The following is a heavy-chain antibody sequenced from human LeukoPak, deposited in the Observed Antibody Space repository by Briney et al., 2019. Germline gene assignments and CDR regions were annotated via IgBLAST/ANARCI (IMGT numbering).Heavy chain of an antibody. CDR3: ARGLSSSSWYFHRSNWFDP. Sequence: PQASVTVSCKASGYTFTSSDINWVRQATGQGLEWMGWMNPNSGNTGYAQKFQGRVTMTRNTSISTAYMELSSLRSEDTAVYYCARGLSSSSWYFHRSNWFDPWGQGTLVTVSS. CDR1: GYTFTSSD. D-gene: IGHD6-13*01. CDR2: MNPNSGNT. V-gene: IGHV1-8*01. J-gene: IGHJ5*02.